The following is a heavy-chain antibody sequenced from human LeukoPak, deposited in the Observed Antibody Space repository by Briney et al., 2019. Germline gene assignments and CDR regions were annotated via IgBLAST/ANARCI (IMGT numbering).Heavy chain of an antibody. V-gene: IGHV3-15*01. CDR1: GFTFSNAW. CDR2: IKSKTDGGTT. D-gene: IGHD2-15*01. J-gene: IGHJ6*04. CDR3: TTGVGYCSGGSCYYYGMDV. Sequence: PGGSLRLSCAASGFTFSNAWMSWVRQAPGKGLEWVGRIKSKTDGGTTDYAAPAKGRFTISRDDSKNTLYLQMNSLKTEDTAVYYCTTGVGYCSGGSCYYYGMDVWGKGTTVTVSS.